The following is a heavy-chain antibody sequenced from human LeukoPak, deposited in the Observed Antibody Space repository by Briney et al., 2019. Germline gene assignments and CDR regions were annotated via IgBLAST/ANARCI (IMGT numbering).Heavy chain of an antibody. CDR3: ARRRGFYYGSGSYPFDY. CDR2: VYTSGDT. J-gene: IGHJ4*02. Sequence: SETLSLTCTVSGGSFSSRPYYWSWIRQPAGKGLEWIGRVYTSGDTDYNPSLKSRVTISVDTSKNQFSLKLSSVTAADTAVYYCARRRGFYYGSGSYPFDYWGQGTLVTVSS. CDR1: GGSFSSRPYY. D-gene: IGHD3-10*01. V-gene: IGHV4-61*02.